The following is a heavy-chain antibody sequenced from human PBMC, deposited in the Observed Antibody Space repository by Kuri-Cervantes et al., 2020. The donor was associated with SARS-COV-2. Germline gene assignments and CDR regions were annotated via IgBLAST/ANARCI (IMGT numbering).Heavy chain of an antibody. J-gene: IGHJ3*02. D-gene: IGHD3-22*01. Sequence: SETLSLTCAISGESVSSNSAAWDWIRQSPSRGLEWLGRTYYNSQWYTDYSPSVKSRIIIRSDTSKYHVSLQLNSVTPEDTAVYYCAREQISLIVLQSGTFAIWGQGTMVTVSS. CDR3: AREQISLIVLQSGTFAI. V-gene: IGHV6-1*01. CDR2: TYYNSQWYT. CDR1: GESVSSNSAA.